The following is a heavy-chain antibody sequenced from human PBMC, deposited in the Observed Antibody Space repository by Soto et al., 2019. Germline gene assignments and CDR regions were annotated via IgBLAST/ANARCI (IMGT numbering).Heavy chain of an antibody. CDR3: TIVTPVEACEI. V-gene: IGHV1-69*02. CDR2: IIPMLGIT. Sequence: QVQLVQSGAEVKKPGSSVKVSCKASGGTFSSNTVSWVRQAPGQGLEWMGRIIPMLGITTYTQKFQGRVTISADKSTSTAYMFLGSLTYEDTAVYYCTIVTPVEACEIWGQGTMVTVSS. J-gene: IGHJ3*02. CDR1: GGTFSSNT.